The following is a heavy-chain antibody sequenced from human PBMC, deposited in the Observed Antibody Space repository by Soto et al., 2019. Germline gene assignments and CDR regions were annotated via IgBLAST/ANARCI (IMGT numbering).Heavy chain of an antibody. CDR2: ISYDGSNK. CDR3: AKPSITMVRGAKRFYFDY. J-gene: IGHJ4*02. V-gene: IGHV3-30*18. D-gene: IGHD3-10*01. CDR1: GFTFGGYG. Sequence: GGSLRLSCAASGFTFGGYGVHWVRQAPGKGLEWVAVISYDGSNKYYADSVKGRFTISRDNSKNTLYLQMNSLRAEDTAVYYCAKPSITMVRGAKRFYFDYWGQGTLVTVSS.